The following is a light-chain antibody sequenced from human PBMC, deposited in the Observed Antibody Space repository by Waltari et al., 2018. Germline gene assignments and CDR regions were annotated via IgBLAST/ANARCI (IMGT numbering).Light chain of an antibody. CDR2: GAS. CDR1: QSVSSSY. CDR3: QQYGSSPRT. J-gene: IGKJ1*01. V-gene: IGKV3-20*01. Sequence: EIVLTQSPGTLSLSPGERATLSCRASQSVSSSYLAWYQQKPGQAPRLLFYGASRRATGIQERFSGSGSGTDVTLTISRREPEDFAVYYCQQYGSSPRTFGQGTKVEIK.